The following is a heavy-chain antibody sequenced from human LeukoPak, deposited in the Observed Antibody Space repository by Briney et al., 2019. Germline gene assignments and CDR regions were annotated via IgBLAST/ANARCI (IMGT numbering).Heavy chain of an antibody. D-gene: IGHD2-15*01. V-gene: IGHV3-21*01. J-gene: IGHJ6*02. Sequence: GGGLTLSCPASGFTLRSYSMNWVRQAPGKGLDGVSSINSSKSYLHYPDAVKGRSTISRDTAKNSLYLQMTSRRAEDTAVYYCARDIYCSGGSCYGGDYYYYGMDVWGQGTTVTVSS. CDR3: ARDIYCSGGSCYGGDYYYYGMDV. CDR2: INSSKSYL. CDR1: GFTLRSYS.